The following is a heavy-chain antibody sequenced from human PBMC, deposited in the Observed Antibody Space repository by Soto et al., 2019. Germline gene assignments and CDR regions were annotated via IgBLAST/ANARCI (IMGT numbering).Heavy chain of an antibody. D-gene: IGHD3-22*01. CDR3: ARGFVDSSGYFYY. J-gene: IGHJ4*02. V-gene: IGHV1-3*01. CDR1: GYTFTSDS. Sequence: ASVKGSCKASGYTFTSDSMHWVRQAPGQRLEWMGWINAGNGNTKYSQKFQGRVTITRDTSASTAYMELSSLRSEDTAVYYCARGFVDSSGYFYYWGQGTLVTVSS. CDR2: INAGNGNT.